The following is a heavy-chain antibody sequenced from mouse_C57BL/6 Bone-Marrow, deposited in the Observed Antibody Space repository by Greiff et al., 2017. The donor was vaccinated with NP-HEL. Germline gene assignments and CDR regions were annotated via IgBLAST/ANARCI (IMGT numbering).Heavy chain of an antibody. CDR1: GFTFSSYG. D-gene: IGHD2-4*01. Sequence: EVQLVESGGDLVKPGGSLKLSCAASGFTFSSYGMSWVRQTPDKRLEWVATIGSGGSYTYYPGSVKGRFTISRDNAKNTLYLQMSSLKSEDTAMYYCASPYDYDVAWFAYWGQGTLVTVSA. CDR2: IGSGGSYT. CDR3: ASPYDYDVAWFAY. V-gene: IGHV5-6*01. J-gene: IGHJ3*01.